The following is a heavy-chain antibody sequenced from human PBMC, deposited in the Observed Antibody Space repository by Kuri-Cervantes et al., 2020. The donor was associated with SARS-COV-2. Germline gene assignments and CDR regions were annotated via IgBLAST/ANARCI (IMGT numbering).Heavy chain of an antibody. CDR3: ARDAGQWLGDNWFDP. CDR1: GYTFTSYD. J-gene: IGHJ5*02. D-gene: IGHD6-19*01. CDR2: MNPNSGNT. Sequence: ASVKVSCKASGYTFTSYDINWVRQATGQGLEWMGWMNPNSGNTGYAQKFQGRVTITRNTPISTAYMELSSLRSDDTAVYYCARDAGQWLGDNWFDPWGQGTLVTVSS. V-gene: IGHV1-8*03.